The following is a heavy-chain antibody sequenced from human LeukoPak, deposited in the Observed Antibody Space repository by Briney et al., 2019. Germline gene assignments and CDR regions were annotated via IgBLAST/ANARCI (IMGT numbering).Heavy chain of an antibody. CDR1: GFTFSSYG. V-gene: IGHV3-30*02. D-gene: IGHD3-10*01. CDR2: IRYAGSNK. CDR3: AKELVLYYGSDYYYYYYMDV. J-gene: IGHJ6*03. Sequence: GGSLRLSCAASGFTFSSYGMHWVRQAPGKGLEWVAFIRYAGSNKYYADSVKGRFTISRDNSKNTLYLQMNSLRAEDTAVYYCAKELVLYYGSDYYYYYYMDVWGKGTTVTISS.